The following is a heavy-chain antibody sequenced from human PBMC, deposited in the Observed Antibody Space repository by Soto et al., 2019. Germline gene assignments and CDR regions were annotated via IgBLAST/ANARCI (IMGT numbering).Heavy chain of an antibody. V-gene: IGHV1-8*01. CDR3: ARHPFGVVIHSRWFDP. Sequence: QVQLVQSGAEVREPGASVKVSCKASGYTFTSYDINWVRQATGQGLEWMGWMNPNSGNTGYAQKFQGRVTMTRNTSITTAYMELSSLRSEDTAVYYCARHPFGVVIHSRWFDPWGQGTLVTVSS. CDR1: GYTFTSYD. D-gene: IGHD3-3*01. CDR2: MNPNSGNT. J-gene: IGHJ5*02.